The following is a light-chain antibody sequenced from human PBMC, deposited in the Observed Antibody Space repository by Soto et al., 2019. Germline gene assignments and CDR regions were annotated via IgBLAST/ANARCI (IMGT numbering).Light chain of an antibody. CDR2: WAS. J-gene: IGKJ1*01. V-gene: IGKV4-1*01. CDR1: QSVLYSSNNRSY. Sequence: DIVMTQSPDSLAVSLGERATINCKSSQSVLYSSNNRSYLAWYQQKPGQPPKLLISWASTRETGVPDRFSGSGSGADFTLNISSLQAEDVEVYYCQQYHTTPQTFGQGTKVEIK. CDR3: QQYHTTPQT.